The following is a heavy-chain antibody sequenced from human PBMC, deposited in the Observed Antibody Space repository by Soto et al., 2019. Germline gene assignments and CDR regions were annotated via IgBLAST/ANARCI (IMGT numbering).Heavy chain of an antibody. J-gene: IGHJ4*02. CDR2: ISSDGRYE. CDR1: GFTFTNYA. Sequence: QVQLVESGGGVVQPGASLRLSCAASGFTFTNYAMHCVRQTPGKGLEWVAAISSDGRYEYNADSVKGRFTISRDNSGNSLHLQMNSLRTEDTAVYHCAMFVSVRSGTYNHLDFWGQGTLVTFSS. V-gene: IGHV3-30*04. CDR3: AMFVSVRSGTYNHLDF. D-gene: IGHD3-10*01.